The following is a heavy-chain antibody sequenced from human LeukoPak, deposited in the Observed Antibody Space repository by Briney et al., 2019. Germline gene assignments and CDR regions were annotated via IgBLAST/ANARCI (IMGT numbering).Heavy chain of an antibody. CDR2: IYYSGST. CDR1: GGSISSSSYY. Sequence: PSETLSLTCTVSGGSISSSSYYWGWIRQPPGTGLEWIGSIYYSGSTYYNPSLKSRVTISVDTSKNQFSLKLSSVTAADTAVYYCAGPQVTPLDYWGQGTLVTVSS. V-gene: IGHV4-39*01. D-gene: IGHD4-23*01. J-gene: IGHJ4*02. CDR3: AGPQVTPLDY.